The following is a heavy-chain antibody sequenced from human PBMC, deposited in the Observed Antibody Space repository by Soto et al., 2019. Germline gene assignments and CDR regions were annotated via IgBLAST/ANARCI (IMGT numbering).Heavy chain of an antibody. CDR1: GYTFTSYG. J-gene: IGHJ4*02. CDR2: ISAYNGNT. CDR3: ARAIIIITFGGVIVKDYFDY. Sequence: QVQLVQSGAEVKKPGASVKVSCKASGYTFTSYGISWVRQAPGQGLEWMGWISAYNGNTNYAQKLQGRVTMTTDTSTSIAYMELRSLRSDDTAVYYCARAIIIITFGGVIVKDYFDYWGQGTLVTVSS. V-gene: IGHV1-18*04. D-gene: IGHD3-16*02.